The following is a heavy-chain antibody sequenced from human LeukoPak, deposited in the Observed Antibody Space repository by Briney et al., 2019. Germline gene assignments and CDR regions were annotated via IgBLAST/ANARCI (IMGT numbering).Heavy chain of an antibody. CDR1: GFTFCDYA. J-gene: IGHJ1*01. CDR2: IRSKAYGGTT. Sequence: GGSLRLSCTASGFTFCDYAMSWVRQAPGKGLEWVGFIRSKAYGGTTEYAASVKGRFTISRDDSKSIAYLQMNSLKTEDTAVYYCTIAHPTSWGQGTLVTVSS. V-gene: IGHV3-49*04. CDR3: TIAHPTS.